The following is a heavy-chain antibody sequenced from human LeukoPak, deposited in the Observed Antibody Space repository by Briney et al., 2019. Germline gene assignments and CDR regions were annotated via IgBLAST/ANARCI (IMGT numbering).Heavy chain of an antibody. J-gene: IGHJ4*02. CDR1: GFTFSSSW. D-gene: IGHD3-16*02. V-gene: IGHV3-74*01. Sequence: GGSLRLSCAVSGFTFSSSWMHWVRQAPGKGLVWVSHIKTDGSTTAYADSVKGRFTISRDNSKNTVYVQMNSLRPEDTAIYYCARARGDSYPASRSLNYWGPGAPVTVSS. CDR3: ARARGDSYPASRSLNY. CDR2: IKTDGSTT.